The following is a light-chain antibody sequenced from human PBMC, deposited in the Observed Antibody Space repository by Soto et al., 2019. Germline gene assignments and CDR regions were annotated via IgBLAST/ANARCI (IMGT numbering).Light chain of an antibody. CDR3: SSYAGSSNV. CDR2: EVS. V-gene: IGLV2-14*01. J-gene: IGLJ1*01. Sequence: QSVLTQPASVSGSPGQSITISCTGTSSDIGVYNYVSWYQQHPGKAPKLVICEVSNRPSGVSSRFSGSKSGNTASLTISGLRAEDEADYYCSSYAGSSNVFGTGTKVTVL. CDR1: SSDIGVYNY.